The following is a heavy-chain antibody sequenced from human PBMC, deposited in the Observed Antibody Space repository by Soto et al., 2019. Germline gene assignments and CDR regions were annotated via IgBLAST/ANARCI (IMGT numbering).Heavy chain of an antibody. V-gene: IGHV4-59*01. CDR3: ARDRAHYCDRRCYYPPPDWYFDL. CDR2: IYYSGST. D-gene: IGHD3-22*01. Sequence: QVQLQESGPGLVKPSETLSLTCTVSGGSISSYYWSWIRQPPGKGLEWMGYIYYSGSTNDNPSLKGRGSISVDTSNNQFALKLRSVTAADTAVYYCARDRAHYCDRRCYYPPPDWYFDLWGRGTLVTVSS. J-gene: IGHJ2*01. CDR1: GGSISSYY.